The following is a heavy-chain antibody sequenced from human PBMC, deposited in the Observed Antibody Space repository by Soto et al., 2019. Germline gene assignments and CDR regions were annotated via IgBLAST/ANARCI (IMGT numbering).Heavy chain of an antibody. CDR2: IVVGSGNT. CDR1: GFTFTSSA. J-gene: IGHJ3*02. Sequence: ASVKVSCKASGFTFTSSAVQWVRQARGQRLEWIGWIVVGSGNTNYAQKLQGRVTMTTDTSTSTAYMELRSLRSDDTAVYYCARVLGSSGYRKKDAFDIWGQGTMVTVS. CDR3: ARVLGSSGYRKKDAFDI. D-gene: IGHD3-22*01. V-gene: IGHV1-58*01.